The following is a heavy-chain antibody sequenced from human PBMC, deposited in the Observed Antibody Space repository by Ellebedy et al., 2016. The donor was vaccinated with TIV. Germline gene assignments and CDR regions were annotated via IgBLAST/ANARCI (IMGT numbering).Heavy chain of an antibody. D-gene: IGHD6-19*01. Sequence: AASVKVSCKASGYTFTNYYLHWVRHAPGQGLEWMGIINPSTGDTTYAQKLQGRVTMTRDTSTSTVYMELSSLRSDDTAVYFCARSRSSGWLHTPDYWGQGTLVTVSS. CDR3: ARSRSSGWLHTPDY. J-gene: IGHJ4*02. V-gene: IGHV1-46*04. CDR2: INPSTGDT. CDR1: GYTFTNYY.